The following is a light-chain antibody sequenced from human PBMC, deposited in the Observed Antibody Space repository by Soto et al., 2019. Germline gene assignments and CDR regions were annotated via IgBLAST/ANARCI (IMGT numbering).Light chain of an antibody. J-gene: IGKJ4*01. V-gene: IGKV3-15*01. CDR3: QQRSKWVT. CDR2: GAS. Sequence: EIVMTQSPATLSVSPGERATLSCRASQSVSSNLAWYQQKPGQAPRLLFYGASTRATGIPARFSGSGSGTEFTLTVSSLQSEDFAVYYCQQRSKWVTFGRGTKVEIK. CDR1: QSVSSN.